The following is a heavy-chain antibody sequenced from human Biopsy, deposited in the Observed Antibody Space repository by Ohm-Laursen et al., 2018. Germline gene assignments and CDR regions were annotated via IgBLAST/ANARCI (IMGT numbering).Heavy chain of an antibody. D-gene: IGHD3-22*01. CDR1: GGGINNYY. CDR3: ASVVLGPTNDAFDL. V-gene: IGHV4-4*07. CDR2: IYPGGST. J-gene: IGHJ3*01. Sequence: SETLSLTCNVSGGGINNYYWSWIRQPAGKGLEWIGRIYPGGSTNYNPSLKSRVTMSVDTSKKQPSLRLRSVTAADTAMYYCASVVLGPTNDAFDLWGQGTMVVVSS.